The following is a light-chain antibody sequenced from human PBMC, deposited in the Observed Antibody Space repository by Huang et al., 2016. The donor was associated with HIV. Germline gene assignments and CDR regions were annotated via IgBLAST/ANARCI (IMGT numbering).Light chain of an antibody. CDR1: QSFSSNY. V-gene: IGKV3-20*01. CDR2: GAS. CDR3: QQYGSSVVT. J-gene: IGKJ1*01. Sequence: DIVLTQSPGTLSLSPGERATLSCRASQSFSSNYVAWYQQNPGQAPRLLIYGASSRATGIPDRFSGSGSGTDFTRIISRLEPEDFAVYYCQQYGSSVVTFGQGTKVEVK.